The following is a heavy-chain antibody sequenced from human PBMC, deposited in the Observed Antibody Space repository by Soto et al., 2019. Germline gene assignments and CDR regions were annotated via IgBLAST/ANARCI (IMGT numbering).Heavy chain of an antibody. CDR1: GGSISSGDYY. J-gene: IGHJ4*02. CDR3: ARFWDTGHYFDY. Sequence: SETLSLTCTVSGGSISSGDYYWSWIRQPPGKGLEWIGYIYYSGSTYYNPSLKSRVTISVDTSKNQFSLKLSSVTAADTAVYYCARFWDTGHYFDYWGQGTLVTVSS. CDR2: IYYSGST. D-gene: IGHD5-18*01. V-gene: IGHV4-30-4*01.